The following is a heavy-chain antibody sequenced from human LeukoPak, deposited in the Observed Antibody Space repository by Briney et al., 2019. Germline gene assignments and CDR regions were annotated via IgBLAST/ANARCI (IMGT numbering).Heavy chain of an antibody. J-gene: IGHJ4*02. CDR1: GFTFGSYW. CDR2: INSDGTST. V-gene: IGHV3-74*01. D-gene: IGHD5-18*01. CDR3: ARDRNYSPDY. Sequence: GGSLRLSCAASGFTFGSYWLHWVRQAPGKGLVWVSRINSDGTSTSYADSVKGRFTISRDNAKNTLFLQLSSLTAEDTAVYYCARDRNYSPDYWGQGTLVTVSS.